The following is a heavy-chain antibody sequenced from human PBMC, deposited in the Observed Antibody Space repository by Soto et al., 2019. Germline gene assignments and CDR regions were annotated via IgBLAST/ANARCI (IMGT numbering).Heavy chain of an antibody. V-gene: IGHV3-21*01. J-gene: IGHJ6*03. CDR3: ARDESTIRYYYYMAV. Sequence: PGGSLRLSCAASGFTFSSYSMNWVRQAPGKGLEWVSSISSSSSYIYYADSVKGRFTISRDNAKNSLYLQMNSLRAEDTAVYYCARDESTIRYYYYMAVWGKGTTVTVSS. D-gene: IGHD2-2*01. CDR2: ISSSSSYI. CDR1: GFTFSSYS.